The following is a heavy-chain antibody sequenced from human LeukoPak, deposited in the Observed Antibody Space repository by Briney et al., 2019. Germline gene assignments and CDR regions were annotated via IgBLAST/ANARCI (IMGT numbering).Heavy chain of an antibody. CDR1: GFTFSNYW. CDR3: ARNYGSGSYYLYPGYMDV. V-gene: IGHV3-7*01. J-gene: IGHJ6*03. Sequence: VGSLRLSCAASGFTFSNYWMSWVRQAPGKGLEWLANIYYDGSEEYYVDSVRGRFTISRDNAKNSLYLQMNSLRAEDTAVYYCARNYGSGSYYLYPGYMDVWGKGTTVTISS. D-gene: IGHD3-10*01. CDR2: IYYDGSEE.